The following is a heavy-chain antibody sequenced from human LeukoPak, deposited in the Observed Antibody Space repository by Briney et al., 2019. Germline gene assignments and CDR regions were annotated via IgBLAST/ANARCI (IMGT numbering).Heavy chain of an antibody. CDR1: GGTFSSYT. Sequence: SVKVSCKASGGTFSSYTISWVRQAPGQGLEWMGRIIPILGIANYAQKFQGRVTITADKSTSTAYMELSSLRSEDTAVYYCARDPPPLLRFLEWPTLDYWGQGTLVTVSS. V-gene: IGHV1-69*04. CDR2: IIPILGIA. CDR3: ARDPPPLLRFLEWPTLDY. J-gene: IGHJ4*02. D-gene: IGHD3-3*01.